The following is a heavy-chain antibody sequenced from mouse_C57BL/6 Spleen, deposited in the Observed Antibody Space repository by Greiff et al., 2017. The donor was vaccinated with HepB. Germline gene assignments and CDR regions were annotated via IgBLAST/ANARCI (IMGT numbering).Heavy chain of an antibody. V-gene: IGHV1-64*01. CDR2: IHPNSGST. CDR1: GYTFTGYW. J-gene: IGHJ2*01. CDR3: AREGKYYFDY. Sequence: VQLKESGAELMKPGASVKLSCKATGYTFTGYWMHWVKQRPGQGLEWIGMIHPNSGSTNYNEKFKSKATLTVDKSSSTAYMQLSSLTSEDSAVYYCAREGKYYFDYWGQGTTLTVSS.